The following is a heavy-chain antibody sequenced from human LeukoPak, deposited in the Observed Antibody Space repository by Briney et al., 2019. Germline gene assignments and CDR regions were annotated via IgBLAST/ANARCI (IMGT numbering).Heavy chain of an antibody. CDR2: INHSGST. D-gene: IGHD5-18*01. Sequence: KPSETLSLTCAVYGGSFSGYYWSWIRQPPGKGLEWIGEINHSGSTNYNPSLKSRVTISVDTSKNQFSLQLSSVTAADTAVYYCARDVDTAMVEKNYYYGMDVWGKGTTVTVSS. CDR3: ARDVDTAMVEKNYYYGMDV. J-gene: IGHJ6*04. CDR1: GGSFSGYY. V-gene: IGHV4-34*01.